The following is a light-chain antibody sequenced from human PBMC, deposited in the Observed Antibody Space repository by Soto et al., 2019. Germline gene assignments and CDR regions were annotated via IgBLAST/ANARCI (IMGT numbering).Light chain of an antibody. J-gene: IGLJ2*01. Sequence: QPVLTQSPSDSASLGASVKLTCTLSSGHRSYAIAWHQQQPEKGPRYLMKVNSDGSHTKGDGIPDRFSGSSSGAERYLTISSLQSEDEAAYYCQTWGTGIRVVFGGGTKLTVL. CDR3: QTWGTGIRVV. V-gene: IGLV4-69*02. CDR1: SGHRSYA. CDR2: VNSDGSH.